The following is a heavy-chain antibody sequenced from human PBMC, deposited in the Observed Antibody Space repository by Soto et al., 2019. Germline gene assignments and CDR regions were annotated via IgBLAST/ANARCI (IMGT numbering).Heavy chain of an antibody. V-gene: IGHV1-2*02. D-gene: IGHD4-4*01. Sequence: ASVKVSCKASGYTFTGYYMHWVRQAPGQGLEWMGWINPNNSDTNYAQKFQGRVTLTRDTSISTGYMELSSLRSDDTAVFYCVRARWHTQYIMEVWGQGTTVTVSS. CDR1: GYTFTGYY. CDR3: VRARWHTQYIMEV. CDR2: INPNNSDT. J-gene: IGHJ6*02.